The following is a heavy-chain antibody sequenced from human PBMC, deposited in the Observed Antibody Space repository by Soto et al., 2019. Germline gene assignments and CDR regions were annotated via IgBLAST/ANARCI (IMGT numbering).Heavy chain of an antibody. D-gene: IGHD2-15*01. CDR3: ARHLTYCSAGSCYSDFPYYGMDV. CDR1: GGSISSRGYY. J-gene: IGHJ6*02. V-gene: IGHV4-39*01. Sequence: PSETLSLTCTVSGGSISSRGYYWGWIRQPPGKGLEWIGTIYYSGSTYYNKSLKSRVTISVDTSKNQYSLKLSSETAADTAVYYCARHLTYCSAGSCYSDFPYYGMDVWGQGTTVT. CDR2: IYYSGST.